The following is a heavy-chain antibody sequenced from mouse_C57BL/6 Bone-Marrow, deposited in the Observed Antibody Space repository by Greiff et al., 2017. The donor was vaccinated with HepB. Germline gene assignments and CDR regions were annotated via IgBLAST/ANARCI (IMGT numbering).Heavy chain of an antibody. V-gene: IGHV1-80*01. J-gene: IGHJ4*01. Sequence: QVQLKESGAELVKPGASVKISCKASGYAFSSYWMNWVKQRPGKGLEWIGQIYPGDGDTNYNGKFKGKATLTADKSSSTAYMQLSSLTSEDSAVYFCASKRDLFFGDYWGQGTSVTVSS. CDR1: GYAFSSYW. CDR2: IYPGDGDT. CDR3: ASKRDLFFGDY.